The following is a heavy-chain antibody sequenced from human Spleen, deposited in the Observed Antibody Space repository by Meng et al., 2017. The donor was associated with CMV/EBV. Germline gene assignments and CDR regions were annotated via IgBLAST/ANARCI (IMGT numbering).Heavy chain of an antibody. CDR1: GDSIISSNYY. CDR3: ARGDGIAARAELLDS. J-gene: IGHJ4*02. CDR2: IYYSGIS. D-gene: IGHD6-6*01. Sequence: SETLSLTCTVSGDSIISSNYYWGWIRQSPGKGLEWIGSIYYSGISHYNPSLKSRVTISVDTSKNQFSLKLTSVTAADTAVYYCARGDGIAARAELLDSWGQGTLVTVSS. V-gene: IGHV4-39*07.